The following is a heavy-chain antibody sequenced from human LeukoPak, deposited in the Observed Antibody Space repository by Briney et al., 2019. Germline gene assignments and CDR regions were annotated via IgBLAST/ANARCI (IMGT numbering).Heavy chain of an antibody. V-gene: IGHV3-23*01. Sequence: GGSLRLSCAASGFTFSSYAMSWVRQAPGKGLEWVSAISGSGGSTYYADSVKGRFTISRDNSKNTLYLQMNSLRAEDTAVYYCAKDGSSNWKGDWFDPWGQGTLVTVSS. J-gene: IGHJ5*02. CDR3: AKDGSSNWKGDWFDP. D-gene: IGHD6-13*01. CDR2: ISGSGGST. CDR1: GFTFSSYA.